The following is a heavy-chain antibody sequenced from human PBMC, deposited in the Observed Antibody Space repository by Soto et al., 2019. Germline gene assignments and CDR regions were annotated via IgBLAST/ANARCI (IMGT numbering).Heavy chain of an antibody. CDR1: GGTFSSYA. J-gene: IGHJ4*02. Sequence: QVQLVQSGAEVKKPGSSVTVSCKASGGTFSSYAISWVRQAPGQGLEWMGGIIPIFGTANYAQKFQGRVTITADESTSTACMALSSLRSEDTAVYYCAFIPFGSAGVHADAAACCDWYSFDHWGQGTMVTVSS. V-gene: IGHV1-69*01. CDR2: IIPIFGTA. CDR3: AFIPFGSAGVHADAAACCDWYSFDH. D-gene: IGHD2-21*02.